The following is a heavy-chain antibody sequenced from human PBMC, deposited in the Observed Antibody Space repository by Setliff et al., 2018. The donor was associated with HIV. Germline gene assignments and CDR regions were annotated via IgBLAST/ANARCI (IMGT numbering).Heavy chain of an antibody. CDR1: GVSISNYY. CDR3: ARGHPIVPTGLISFYFDH. Sequence: SETLSLTCSVSGVSISNYYWSWIRQPPGKGLEWIGEIDHSGSTDDNPSLKSRVTISVDTSKNQFSLKLSSVSAADTAVYYCARGHPIVPTGLISFYFDHWGQGTLVTVSS. CDR2: IDHSGST. J-gene: IGHJ4*02. D-gene: IGHD2-2*01. V-gene: IGHV4-34*01.